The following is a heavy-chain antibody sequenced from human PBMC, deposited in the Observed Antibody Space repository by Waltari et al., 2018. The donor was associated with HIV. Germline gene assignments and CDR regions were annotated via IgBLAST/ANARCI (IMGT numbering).Heavy chain of an antibody. D-gene: IGHD2-15*01. CDR2: IYYSGST. V-gene: IGHV4-39*07. CDR3: ARAQVVVAASVFDY. CDR1: GGSISSSSYY. Sequence: QLQLQESGPGLVKPSETLSLTCTVSGGSISSSSYYWGWIRQPPGKGLEWIGSIYYSGSTYYNPSLKSRVTISVDTSKNQFSLKLSSVTAADTAVYYCARAQVVVAASVFDYWGQGTLVTVSS. J-gene: IGHJ4*02.